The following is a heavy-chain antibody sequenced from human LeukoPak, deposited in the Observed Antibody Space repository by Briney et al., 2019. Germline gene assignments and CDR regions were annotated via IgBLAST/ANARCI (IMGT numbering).Heavy chain of an antibody. V-gene: IGHV4-59*08. CDR2: IFSSAST. D-gene: IGHD3-9*01. CDR3: ARLTKFLTAYYPTP. J-gene: IGHJ5*02. CDR1: GGSITGYY. Sequence: SETLSLTCTVSGGSITGYYWSWIRQPPGKGLEWVGYIFSSASTNYNPSLKSRVTISLDTSKSQFSLKLISVTASDTAVYYCARLTKFLTAYYPTPWGQGTLVTVSS.